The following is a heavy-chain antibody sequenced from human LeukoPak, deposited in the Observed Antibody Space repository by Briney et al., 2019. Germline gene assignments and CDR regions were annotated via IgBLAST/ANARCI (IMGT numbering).Heavy chain of an antibody. J-gene: IGHJ5*02. CDR3: ARGRGQLWLNWFDP. CDR1: GGSIDSTNW. Sequence: SETLSLTCDVSGGSIDSTNWWNWVRQPPGKGLEWIGEINHSGSTNYNPSLKSRVTISVDTSENQFSLKLSSVTAADTAVYYCARGRGQLWLNWFDPWGQGTLVTVSS. V-gene: IGHV4/OR15-8*01. CDR2: INHSGST. D-gene: IGHD5-18*01.